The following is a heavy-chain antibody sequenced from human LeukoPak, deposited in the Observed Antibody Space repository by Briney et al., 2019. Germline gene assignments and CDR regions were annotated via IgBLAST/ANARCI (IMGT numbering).Heavy chain of an antibody. J-gene: IGHJ4*02. D-gene: IGHD6-13*01. V-gene: IGHV4-4*07. CDR3: ARVAKYSSSWLPRTYYFDY. Sequence: SETLSLTCTVSGGSISSYYWSWIRQPAGKGLEWIGRIYTSGSTNYNPSLKSRVTMSVDTSKNQFSLKLSSVTAADTAVYYCARVAKYSSSWLPRTYYFDYWGQGTLVTVSS. CDR2: IYTSGST. CDR1: GGSISSYY.